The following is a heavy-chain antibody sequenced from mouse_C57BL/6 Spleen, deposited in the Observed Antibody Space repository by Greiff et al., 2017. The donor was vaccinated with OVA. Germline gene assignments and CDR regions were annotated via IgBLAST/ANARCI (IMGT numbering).Heavy chain of an antibody. Sequence: DVHLVESGGGLVKPGGSLKLSCAASGFTFSDYGMHWVRQAPEQGLEWVAYISSGSSTIYYADTVKGRFTISRDNAKNTLFLQMTSLRSEVRAMYYCAWTCYFSAMDYWGQGTSVTVSS. D-gene: IGHD2-12*01. J-gene: IGHJ4*01. CDR3: AWTCYFSAMDY. V-gene: IGHV5-17*01. CDR1: GFTFSDYG. CDR2: ISSGSSTI.